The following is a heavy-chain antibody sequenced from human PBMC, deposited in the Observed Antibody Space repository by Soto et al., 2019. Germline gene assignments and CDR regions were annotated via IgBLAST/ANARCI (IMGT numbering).Heavy chain of an antibody. D-gene: IGHD4-17*01. V-gene: IGHV5-51*01. CDR1: GYSFTSYW. J-gene: IGHJ5*02. CDR3: ARRPLDYGDYESPSWANWFDP. Sequence: GESLKISCKGSGYSFTSYWIGWVRQMPGKGLEWMGIIYPGDSDTRYSPSFQGQVTISADKSISTAYLQWSSLKASNTAMYYCARRPLDYGDYESPSWANWFDPWGQGTLVTVSS. CDR2: IYPGDSDT.